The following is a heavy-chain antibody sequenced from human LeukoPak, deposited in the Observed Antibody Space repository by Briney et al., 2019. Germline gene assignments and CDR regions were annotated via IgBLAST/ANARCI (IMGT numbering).Heavy chain of an antibody. CDR3: AKDHLPGIVVADRDY. J-gene: IGHJ4*02. D-gene: IGHD6-19*01. V-gene: IGHV3-23*01. CDR2: ISSTGGTT. CDR1: GITFSSYG. Sequence: GGSLRLSCAASGITFSSYGMSWVRQAPGKGLEWVSSISSTGGTTYYADSVKGRFTISRDNSKNTLYLQINSLRAEDTAVYYCAKDHLPGIVVADRDYWGQGTLVTVSS.